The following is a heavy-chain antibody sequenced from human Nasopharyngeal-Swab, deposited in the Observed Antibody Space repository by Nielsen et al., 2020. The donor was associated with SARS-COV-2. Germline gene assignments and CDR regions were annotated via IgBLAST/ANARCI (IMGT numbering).Heavy chain of an antibody. V-gene: IGHV3-23*01. D-gene: IGHD4-17*01. J-gene: IGHJ4*02. CDR3: ASRPYGDYGLLDY. Sequence: GESLKISCAASGFTFSSYAMSWVRQAPGKGLEWVSAISGSGGSTYYADSVKGRFTISRDNSKNTLYLEMNSLRAEDTAVYYCASRPYGDYGLLDYWGQGTLVTVSS. CDR2: ISGSGGST. CDR1: GFTFSSYA.